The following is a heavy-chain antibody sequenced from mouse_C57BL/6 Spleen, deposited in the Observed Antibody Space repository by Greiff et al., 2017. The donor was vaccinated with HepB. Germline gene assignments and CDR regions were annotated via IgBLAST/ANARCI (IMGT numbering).Heavy chain of an antibody. J-gene: IGHJ4*01. CDR3: ARSYYTGAMDY. V-gene: IGHV1-80*01. CDR2: IYPGDGDT. Sequence: QVQLQQSGAELVKPGASVKISCKASGYAFSSYWMNWVKQRPGKGLEWIGQIYPGDGDTNYNGKFKGKATLTADKSSSTAYMQLSSLTSEDSAVYFCARSYYTGAMDYWGQGTSVTVSS. CDR1: GYAFSSYW. D-gene: IGHD2-12*01.